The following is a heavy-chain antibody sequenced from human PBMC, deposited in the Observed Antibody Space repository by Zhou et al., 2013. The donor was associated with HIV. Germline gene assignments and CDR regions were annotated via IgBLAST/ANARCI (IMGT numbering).Heavy chain of an antibody. CDR2: IIPIFGTA. Sequence: QVQLVQSGAEVKKPGSSVKVSCKASGGTFSTYAFSWVRQAPGQGLEWMGGIIPIFGTANYAQKFQGRVTITADESTSTAYLELRSLRSEDTAVYYCARDQPKPYYYDSRGYYYSGHNWFDPWGQGTLVTVSS. CDR3: ARDQPKPYYYDSRGYYYSGHNWFDP. V-gene: IGHV1-69*12. J-gene: IGHJ5*02. CDR1: GGTFSTYA. D-gene: IGHD3-22*01.